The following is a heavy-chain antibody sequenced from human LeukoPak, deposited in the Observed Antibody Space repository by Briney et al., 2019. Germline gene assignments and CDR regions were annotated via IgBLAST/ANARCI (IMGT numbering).Heavy chain of an antibody. Sequence: PGGSLRLSCAASGFLFSIYAMSWVRQAPGKGVEWVSPISGRGGSTYYADSVRGRFTISRDNTKNTLYLQMNSLRAEDTAVYYCAKVGFGELPQERIDYWGQGTLVTVSS. D-gene: IGHD3-10*01. CDR1: GFLFSIYA. CDR2: ISGRGGST. CDR3: AKVGFGELPQERIDY. V-gene: IGHV3-23*01. J-gene: IGHJ4*02.